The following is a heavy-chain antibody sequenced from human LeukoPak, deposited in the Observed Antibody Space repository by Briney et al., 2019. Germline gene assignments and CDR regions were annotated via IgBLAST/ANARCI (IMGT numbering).Heavy chain of an antibody. CDR3: ARHGPLYDIWSAQFYFDY. V-gene: IGHV4-59*08. D-gene: IGHD3-3*01. J-gene: IGHJ4*02. CDR2: IYYSGST. CDR1: GGSISSYY. Sequence: SETLSLTCTVSGGSISSYYWSWIRQPPGKGLEWIAYIYYSGSTNYNPSLKSRVTISVDMSKSQFSLTLSSVTAADTALYYCARHGPLYDIWSAQFYFDYWGQGTLVAVSS.